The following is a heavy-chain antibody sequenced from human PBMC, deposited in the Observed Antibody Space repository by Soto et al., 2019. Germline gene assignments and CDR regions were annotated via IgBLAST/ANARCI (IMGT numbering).Heavy chain of an antibody. CDR1: GGSISSYY. Sequence: SETLSLTCTVSGGSISSYYWSWIRQPPGKGLEWIGYIYYSGSTNYNPSLKSRVNISVDTSKNQFSLKLSSVTAVDTAVYYCAREILTGRFDYWGQGTLVTVSS. D-gene: IGHD3-9*01. CDR2: IYYSGST. V-gene: IGHV4-59*01. J-gene: IGHJ4*02. CDR3: AREILTGRFDY.